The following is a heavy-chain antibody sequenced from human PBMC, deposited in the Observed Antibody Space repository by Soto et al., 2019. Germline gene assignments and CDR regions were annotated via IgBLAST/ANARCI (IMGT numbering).Heavy chain of an antibody. Sequence: PGGSLRLSCAASGFTFINAWMSWVRQAPGRGLEWVARSKSKTDGGSTDYVAPVKGRFTISRDDSTKTLYLQMTSLKTEDTAVYYCTTGFGSVRAGGEPFDPWGPGTLVTVSS. CDR1: GFTFINAW. J-gene: IGHJ5*02. CDR2: SKSKTDGGST. D-gene: IGHD3-10*01. V-gene: IGHV3-15*05. CDR3: TTGFGSVRAGGEPFDP.